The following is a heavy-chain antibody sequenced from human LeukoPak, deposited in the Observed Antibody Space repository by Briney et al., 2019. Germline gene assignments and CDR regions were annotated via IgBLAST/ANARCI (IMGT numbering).Heavy chain of an antibody. J-gene: IGHJ4*02. CDR1: GYTFTGYY. CDR2: INPNSGVT. D-gene: IGHD3-10*01. Sequence: ASVKVSCKASGYTFTGYYIHWVRQAPGQGLEWMGWINPNSGVTNYAQKFQGRVTMTRDTSISTAYMELSRLRSDDTAVYYCARVGAYGSGSYLSYWGQGTLVTVSS. CDR3: ARVGAYGSGSYLSY. V-gene: IGHV1-2*02.